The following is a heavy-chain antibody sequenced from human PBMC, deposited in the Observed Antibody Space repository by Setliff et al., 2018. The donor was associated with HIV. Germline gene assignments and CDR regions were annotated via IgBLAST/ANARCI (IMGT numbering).Heavy chain of an antibody. CDR3: AQAQTSVSGSYYQYLQH. J-gene: IGHJ1*01. CDR2: LSGSGGST. Sequence: GESLKISCDASGFRVTDTYMAWVRQAPGKGLEWASSLSGSGGSTYYADSVKGRFTISRDNSKNTLYLRMNSLRAEDTAVYYCAQAQTSVSGSYYQYLQHWGQGTLVTVSS. CDR1: GFRVTDTY. V-gene: IGHV3-23*01. D-gene: IGHD3-10*01.